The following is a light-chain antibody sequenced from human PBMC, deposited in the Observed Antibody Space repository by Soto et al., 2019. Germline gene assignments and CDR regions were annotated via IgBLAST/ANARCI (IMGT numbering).Light chain of an antibody. J-gene: IGLJ1*01. CDR2: EVN. CDR3: GSYTSTDTPFV. Sequence: QSALAQPSSVPGSPGQSITISCTGTSTDVGGYNYVSWYQHHPGKGPKLIIYEVNNRPSGVSDRFSGSKSGNKASLTISNLEAEDESDYYCGSYTSTDTPFVFGTGTKVT. V-gene: IGLV2-14*01. CDR1: STDVGGYNY.